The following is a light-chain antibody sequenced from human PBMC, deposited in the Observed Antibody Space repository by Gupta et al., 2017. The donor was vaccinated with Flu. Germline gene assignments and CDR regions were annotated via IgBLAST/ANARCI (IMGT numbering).Light chain of an antibody. CDR1: FSEVGAYNY. CDR2: DVT. V-gene: IGLV2-11*03. J-gene: IGLJ3*02. Sequence: TFSEVGAYNYVSWYQQHPGRAPKLMISDVTKRPSGVPERFSGSKSANTASLTISGLQPVDEADYYCCSYATTYSWVFGGGTKLTVL. CDR3: CSYATTYSWV.